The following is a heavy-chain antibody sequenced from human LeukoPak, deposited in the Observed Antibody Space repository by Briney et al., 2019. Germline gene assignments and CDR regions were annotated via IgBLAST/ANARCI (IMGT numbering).Heavy chain of an antibody. CDR2: IYNSGST. CDR3: ARGYDILTNADYFDY. Sequence: PSETLSLTCTVSGGSISGYYWSWIRQPPGKGLEWIGYIYNSGSTTYNPSLKSRVTISVDTSKNQFSLKLSSVTAADTAVYYCARGYDILTNADYFDYWGQGTLVTVSS. J-gene: IGHJ4*02. V-gene: IGHV4-59*12. CDR1: GGSISGYY. D-gene: IGHD3-9*01.